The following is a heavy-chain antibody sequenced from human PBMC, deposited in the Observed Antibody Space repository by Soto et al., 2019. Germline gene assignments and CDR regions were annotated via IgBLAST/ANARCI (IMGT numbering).Heavy chain of an antibody. CDR3: AREGGYYEGDPFDI. J-gene: IGHJ3*02. CDR2: INSDGSST. Sequence: EVQLVESGGGLVQPGGSLRLYCAASGFTFSSYWMHWVRQAPGKGLVWVSRINSDGSSTSYADSVKGRFTISRDNAKNTLYLQMNSLSAEDTAVYYCAREGGYYEGDPFDIWGQGTMVTVSS. V-gene: IGHV3-74*01. CDR1: GFTFSSYW. D-gene: IGHD3-22*01.